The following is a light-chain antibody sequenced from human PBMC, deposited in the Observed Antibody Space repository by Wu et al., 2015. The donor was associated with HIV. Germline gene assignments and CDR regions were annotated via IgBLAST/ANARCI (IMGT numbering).Light chain of an antibody. CDR2: GVS. V-gene: IGKV3-20*01. Sequence: DIVLTQSPGTLSLSPGERVTLSCRASQSIRNNFLAWYQQRPGQAPRLLIYGVSNRATGIPDRISGSGSGTEFTLTISRLQPEDFAIYYCYQYGALPRTFGGGSRRSRS. CDR3: YQYGALPRT. J-gene: IGKJ4*01. CDR1: QSIRNNF.